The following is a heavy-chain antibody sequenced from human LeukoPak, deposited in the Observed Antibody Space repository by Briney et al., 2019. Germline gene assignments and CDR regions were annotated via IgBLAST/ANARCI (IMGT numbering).Heavy chain of an antibody. Sequence: PSETLSLTCTVSGGSISSYYWTWIRQPPGKGLEWIGYIYYSGSTSYNPSLKSRVTISIDTSKNHFSLRLSSVTAADTAVYYCARHPFATPFDYWGPGTLVTVSS. CDR1: GGSISSYY. CDR3: ARHPFATPFDY. V-gene: IGHV4-59*08. J-gene: IGHJ4*02. D-gene: IGHD2-15*01. CDR2: IYYSGST.